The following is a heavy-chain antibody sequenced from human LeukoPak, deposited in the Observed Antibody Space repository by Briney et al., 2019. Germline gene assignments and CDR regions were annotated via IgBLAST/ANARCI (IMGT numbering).Heavy chain of an antibody. V-gene: IGHV3-7*01. Sequence: GRSLRPSRSVFCFITRDLSMSWARHAPGEGREWVPKMIVYGSEIFQVHSVKGRFSISRDNGKNSLYLQMNRLRAEDTAVYYCARPRGCGSSRCNNFDSWGQGTLVTVSS. J-gene: IGHJ4*02. CDR2: MIVYGSEI. CDR3: ARPRGCGSSRCNNFDS. CDR1: CFITRDLS. D-gene: IGHD2-2*01.